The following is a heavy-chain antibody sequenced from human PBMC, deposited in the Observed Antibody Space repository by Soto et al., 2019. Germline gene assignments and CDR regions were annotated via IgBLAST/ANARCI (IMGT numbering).Heavy chain of an antibody. V-gene: IGHV3-30-3*01. CDR3: AREGVDYYDSSGLDV. CDR2: ISYDGSNK. CDR1: GFTFSSYA. D-gene: IGHD3-22*01. Sequence: ESGGGVVQPGRSLRLSCAASGFTFSSYAMHWVRQAPGKGLEWVAVISYDGSNKYYADSVKGRFTISRDNSKNTLYLQMNSLRAEDTAVYYCAREGVDYYDSSGLDVWGQGTTVTVSS. J-gene: IGHJ6*02.